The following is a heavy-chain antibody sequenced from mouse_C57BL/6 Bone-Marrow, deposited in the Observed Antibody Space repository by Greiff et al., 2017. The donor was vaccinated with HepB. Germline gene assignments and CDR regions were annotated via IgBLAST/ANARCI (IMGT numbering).Heavy chain of an antibody. CDR3: ARHGTGYYFDY. D-gene: IGHD4-1*01. CDR2: ISNGGGST. V-gene: IGHV5-12*01. J-gene: IGHJ2*01. Sequence: EVMLVESGGGLVQPGGSLKLSCAASGFTFSDYYMYWVRQTPEKRLEWVAYISNGGGSTYYPDTVKGRFTISRDNAKNTLYLQMSRLKSEDTAMYYCARHGTGYYFDYWGQGTTLTVSS. CDR1: GFTFSDYY.